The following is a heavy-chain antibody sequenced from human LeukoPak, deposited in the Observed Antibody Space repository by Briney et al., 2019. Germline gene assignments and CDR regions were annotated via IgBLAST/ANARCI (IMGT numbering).Heavy chain of an antibody. CDR3: ARASPGYSSGWYFTY. CDR1: GFTFSSYW. V-gene: IGHV3-7*01. CDR2: FKQDVSEK. Sequence: GGSLRLSCAASGFTFSSYWMSWVRQAPGKGLEWVANFKQDVSEKYYVDSVKGRFTISRDNAKNSLYLQMNSLRAEDTAVYYCARASPGYSSGWYFTYWGQGTLVTVSS. D-gene: IGHD6-19*01. J-gene: IGHJ4*02.